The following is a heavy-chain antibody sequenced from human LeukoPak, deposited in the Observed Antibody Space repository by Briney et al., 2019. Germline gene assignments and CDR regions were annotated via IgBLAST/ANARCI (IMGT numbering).Heavy chain of an antibody. J-gene: IGHJ3*02. CDR2: INSDGSST. D-gene: IGHD3-10*01. CDR3: ASPVLVWSDAFDI. Sequence: PGGSLRLSCVASGLTFSDAWISWVRQAPGKGLVWVSHINSDGSSTNYADSVKGRFTISRDNAKNTLFLQMNSLRAEDTAVYYCASPVLVWSDAFDIWGQGTVVTVTS. CDR1: GLTFSDAW. V-gene: IGHV3-74*01.